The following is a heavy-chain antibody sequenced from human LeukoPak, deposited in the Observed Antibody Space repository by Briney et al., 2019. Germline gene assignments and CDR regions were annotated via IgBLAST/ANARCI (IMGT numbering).Heavy chain of an antibody. D-gene: IGHD6-13*01. CDR1: GASISNRTW. CDR3: ARVAYSSSWFLDY. Sequence: PSGTLSLTCAVSGASISNRTWWSWVRQSSGWGLEWIGEISHSGRTNYNPSLESRLTISGDKSKNQFSLRLSSVTAADTAVYYCARVAYSSSWFLDYWGQGTLVTVSS. J-gene: IGHJ4*02. CDR2: ISHSGRT. V-gene: IGHV4-4*02.